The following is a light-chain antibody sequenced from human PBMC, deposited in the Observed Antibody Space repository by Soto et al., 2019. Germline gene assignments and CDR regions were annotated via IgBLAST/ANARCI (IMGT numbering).Light chain of an antibody. V-gene: IGLV1-40*01. CDR1: SSNIVAGYD. CDR2: GNN. CDR3: QSYDSTRSGYV. J-gene: IGLJ1*01. Sequence: QSVLTQPPSVSGAPGQRVTISCTGSSSNIVAGYDVHWYQHLPGTAPKLLIYGNNNRPSGVPDRFSVSKSGPSASLAITGLQAEDEADYYCQSYDSTRSGYVFGTGTKLTVL.